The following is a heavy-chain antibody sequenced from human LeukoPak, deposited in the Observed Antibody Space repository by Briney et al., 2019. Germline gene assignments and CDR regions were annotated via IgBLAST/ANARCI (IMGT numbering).Heavy chain of an antibody. CDR1: GYTFTSYY. V-gene: IGHV1-46*01. J-gene: IGHJ5*02. Sequence: ASVKVSCKASGYTFTSYYMHWVRQAPGQGLEWMGIINPSGGSTSYAQKFQGRVTMTRDTSTSTAYMELRSLRSDDTAVYYCARWPSDIVVAKHPVKNAGGVDFDPWGQGTLVTVSS. D-gene: IGHD2-15*01. CDR2: INPSGGST. CDR3: ARWPSDIVVAKHPVKNAGGVDFDP.